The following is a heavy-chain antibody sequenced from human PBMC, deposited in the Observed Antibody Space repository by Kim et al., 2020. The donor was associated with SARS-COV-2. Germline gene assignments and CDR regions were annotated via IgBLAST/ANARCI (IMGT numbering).Heavy chain of an antibody. CDR1: GFTFSSYA. V-gene: IGHV3-30-3*01. CDR3: ARDRYSSGWFWFDP. D-gene: IGHD6-19*01. J-gene: IGHJ5*02. Sequence: GGSLRLSCTASGFTFSSYAMHWVRQAPGKGLEWVAVISYDGSNKYYADSVKGRFTISRDNSKNTLYLQMNSLRAEDTAVYYCARDRYSSGWFWFDPWGQG. CDR2: ISYDGSNK.